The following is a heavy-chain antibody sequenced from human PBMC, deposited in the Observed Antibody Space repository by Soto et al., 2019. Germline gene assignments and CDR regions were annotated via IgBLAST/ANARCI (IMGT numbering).Heavy chain of an antibody. CDR3: ATCDPLGDLLWFDP. J-gene: IGHJ5*02. CDR2: IIPVFGPV. V-gene: IGHV1-69*01. CDR1: GGTFSNYA. D-gene: IGHD3-16*01. Sequence: QEQLVQSGAEVKKPGSSVKVSCRASGGTFSNYAISWVRQAPGRGLEWMGGIIPVFGPVVYAQKLQGRVTINDDLPTRMANMELSALKSDDTAVYYCATCDPLGDLLWFDPWGQGTLVTVSS.